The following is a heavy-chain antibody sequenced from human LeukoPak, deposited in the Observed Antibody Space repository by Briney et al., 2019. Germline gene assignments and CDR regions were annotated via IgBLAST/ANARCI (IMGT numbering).Heavy chain of an antibody. CDR2: IYHSGST. CDR3: ARVLGGSYRYPFDY. V-gene: IGHV4-34*01. Sequence: PSETLSLTCAVYGGSFSGYYRSWIRQPPGKGLEWIGSIYHSGSTYYNPSLKSRVTISVDTSKNQFSLKLSSVTAADTAVYYCARVLGGSYRYPFDYWGQGTLVTVSS. D-gene: IGHD3-16*02. CDR1: GGSFSGYY. J-gene: IGHJ4*02.